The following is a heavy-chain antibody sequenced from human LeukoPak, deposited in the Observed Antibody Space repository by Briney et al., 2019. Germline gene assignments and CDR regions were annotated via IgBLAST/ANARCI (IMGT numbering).Heavy chain of an antibody. D-gene: IGHD3-22*01. CDR1: GYTFSTYA. V-gene: IGHV1-69*06. J-gene: IGHJ6*03. CDR2: IIPIFGTA. CDR3: ARWGGYYDSSGPRVGYYYMDV. Sequence: ASVKVSCKTSGYTFSTYAINWVRQAPGQGLEWMGGIIPIFGTANYAQKFQGRVTITADKSTSTAYMELSSLRSEDTAVYYRARWGGYYDSSGPRVGYYYMDVWGKGTTVTVSS.